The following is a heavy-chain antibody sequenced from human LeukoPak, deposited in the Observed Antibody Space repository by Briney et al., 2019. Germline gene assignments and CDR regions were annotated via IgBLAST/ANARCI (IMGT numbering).Heavy chain of an antibody. CDR2: IIPIFGTA. Sequence: SVKVSCKASGGTFSSYAISWVRQAPGQGLEWMGRIIPIFGTANYAQKFQGRVTITTDESTSTAYMELSSLRSEDTAVYYCAREFSRRTYYYDSSGYHGYWGQGTLVTVSS. J-gene: IGHJ4*02. CDR1: GGTFSSYA. CDR3: AREFSRRTYYYDSSGYHGY. V-gene: IGHV1-69*05. D-gene: IGHD3-22*01.